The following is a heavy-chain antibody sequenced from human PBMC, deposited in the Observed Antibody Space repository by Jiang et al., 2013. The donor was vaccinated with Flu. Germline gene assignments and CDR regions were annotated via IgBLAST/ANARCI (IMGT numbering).Heavy chain of an antibody. CDR1: GGSFSDYY. Sequence: GPGLVKPSETLSLTCTVHGGSFSDYYWTWVRQPPGKGFEWIGDIHDSGTINYNPSLKGRAAISVDPSKSQFSLKVNSVTAADTATYYCLDNFDVWGQGTMVTVSS. CDR2: IHDSGTI. D-gene: IGHD2-2*03. V-gene: IGHV4-34*03. CDR3: LDNFDV. J-gene: IGHJ3*01.